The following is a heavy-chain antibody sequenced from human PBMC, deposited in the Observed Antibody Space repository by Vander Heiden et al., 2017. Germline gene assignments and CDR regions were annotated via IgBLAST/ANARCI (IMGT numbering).Heavy chain of an antibody. CDR2: IYCSGST. CDR3: ARLGAILGYDILTGHYGMDV. J-gene: IGHJ6*02. Sequence: QVQLQESGPGLVKPSETPSLTCTGSGGSISSYYWSWFPPPPGQGLDWMGYIYCSGSTNYNPSLKSRVTISVDTSKNQFSLKLSSVTAADTAVYYCARLGAILGYDILTGHYGMDVWGQGTTVTVSS. V-gene: IGHV4-59*01. D-gene: IGHD3-9*01. CDR1: GGSISSYY.